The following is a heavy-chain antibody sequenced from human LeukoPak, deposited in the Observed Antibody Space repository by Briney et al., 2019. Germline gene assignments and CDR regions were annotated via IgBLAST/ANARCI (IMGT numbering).Heavy chain of an antibody. CDR1: GGSFSGYY. D-gene: IGHD1-26*01. CDR3: ARDRGGSYYYFDY. J-gene: IGHJ4*02. CDR2: INHRGSN. Sequence: PSETLCLTCAFYGGSFSGYYWSGVRHPPGKGLVWIGEINHRGSNNYNPSLKSRVTISVDTTKNQYSLKLSSVTAADTAVYYCARDRGGSYYYFDYWGQGTLVTVSS. V-gene: IGHV4-34*01.